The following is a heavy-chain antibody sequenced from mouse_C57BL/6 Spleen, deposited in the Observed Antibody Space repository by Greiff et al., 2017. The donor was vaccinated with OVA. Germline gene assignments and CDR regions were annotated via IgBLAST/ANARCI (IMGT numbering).Heavy chain of an antibody. CDR1: GFTFSSYA. D-gene: IGHD1-1*01. J-gene: IGHJ4*01. CDR2: ISDGGSYT. Sequence: EVKLVESGGGLVKPGGSLKLSCAASGFTFSSYAMSWVRQTPEKRLEWVATISDGGSYTYYPDNVMGRFTISRDTSTNNLYLQMSHLKSEDTAMYYCARDGPYSSYRGDAMDYRGQGTSVTVSS. V-gene: IGHV5-4*01. CDR3: ARDGPYSSYRGDAMDY.